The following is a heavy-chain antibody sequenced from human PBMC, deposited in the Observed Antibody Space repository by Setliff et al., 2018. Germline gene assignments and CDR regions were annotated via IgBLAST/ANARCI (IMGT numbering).Heavy chain of an antibody. Sequence: ASVKVSCKASGYTFTNYYINWVRQAPGQGLEWMGIINPRAGTTSYAQKLQGRVTRTRDTSTSTVYMELSGLRSEDTAVYYCARVYLAGSGWDKANALDIWGQGTMVTVSS. CDR3: ARVYLAGSGWDKANALDI. CDR1: GYTFTNYY. D-gene: IGHD6-19*01. J-gene: IGHJ3*02. CDR2: INPRAGTT. V-gene: IGHV1-46*03.